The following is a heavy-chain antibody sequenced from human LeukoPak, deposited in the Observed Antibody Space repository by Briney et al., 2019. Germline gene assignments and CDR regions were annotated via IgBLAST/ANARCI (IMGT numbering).Heavy chain of an antibody. CDR1: GGSISSSY. J-gene: IGHJ3*02. D-gene: IGHD6-19*01. Sequence: PSETLSLTCTVSGGSISSSYGTWIRQPPGKGLEWIGYIFYSGGTNYNPSLKSRVTISVDTSRNQFSLKLSSVTAADAAVYYCALGQWLVESGDAFDIWGQGTMVTVSS. V-gene: IGHV4-59*01. CDR3: ALGQWLVESGDAFDI. CDR2: IFYSGGT.